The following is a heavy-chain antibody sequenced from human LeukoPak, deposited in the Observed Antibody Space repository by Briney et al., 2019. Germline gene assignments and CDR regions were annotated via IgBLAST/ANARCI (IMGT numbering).Heavy chain of an antibody. Sequence: ASVKVSCKASGYTFTSYYMHWVRRAPGQGLEWMGIINPSGGSTSYAQKFQGRVTMTRDTSMSTVYMELSSLRSEDTAVYYCARAPGYGDYEATGDYWGQGTLVTASS. J-gene: IGHJ4*02. CDR2: INPSGGST. V-gene: IGHV1-46*01. CDR3: ARAPGYGDYEATGDY. CDR1: GYTFTSYY. D-gene: IGHD4-17*01.